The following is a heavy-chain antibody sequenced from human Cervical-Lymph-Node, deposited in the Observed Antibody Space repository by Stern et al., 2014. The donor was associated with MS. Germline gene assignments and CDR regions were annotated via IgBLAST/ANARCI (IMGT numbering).Heavy chain of an antibody. D-gene: IGHD3-9*01. V-gene: IGHV2-5*02. CDR3: AHRDDWHLDFAY. CDR2: IYWDNAT. Sequence: QVTLRESGPTLVIPTQTLTLTCTFSGFSLTTNGVSVGWIRQSPGKAPECLALIYWDNATRYSPSLKSRLTITKDTSKNHVLLTMTNVEPVDTATYYCAHRDDWHLDFAYWGQGSPVTVSS. J-gene: IGHJ4*02. CDR1: GFSLTTNGVS.